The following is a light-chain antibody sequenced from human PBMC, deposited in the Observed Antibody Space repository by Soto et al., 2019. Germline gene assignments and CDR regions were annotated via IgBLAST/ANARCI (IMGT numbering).Light chain of an antibody. CDR2: GAS. CDR1: QSVSSK. J-gene: IGKJ3*01. CDR3: QHYNNWPPFT. Sequence: ETVMTQSPATLSVSPGETVTLSCRASQSVSSKLAWYQQKPGQAPRLLMYGASTRATGVPARFSGSGAGTEFTLTISSLQSEDFAVYYCQHYNNWPPFTFGPGTKVDIK. V-gene: IGKV3-15*01.